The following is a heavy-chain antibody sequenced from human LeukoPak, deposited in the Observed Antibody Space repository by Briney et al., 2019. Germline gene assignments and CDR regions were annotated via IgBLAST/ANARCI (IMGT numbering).Heavy chain of an antibody. CDR1: GFTFSNYA. V-gene: IGHV3-23*01. CDR3: AKVQEMDTILPPFHY. Sequence: GGSLSLFCAASGFTFSNYAMSWVRQVPGKGLEWVSAISGSGGNTFYADSVKGRFTISRDNSKNTLYLQVNSLRAADTAIYYCAKVQEMDTILPPFHYWGQGTLVTVSS. J-gene: IGHJ4*02. CDR2: ISGSGGNT. D-gene: IGHD5-24*01.